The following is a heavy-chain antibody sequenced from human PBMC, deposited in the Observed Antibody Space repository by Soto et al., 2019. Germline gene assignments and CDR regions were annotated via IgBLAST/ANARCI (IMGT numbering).Heavy chain of an antibody. J-gene: IGHJ6*02. CDR1: GFTFSSYG. CDR3: AKDGYYYDSSGYYYDQDGMDV. Sequence: QVQLVESGGGVVQPGRSLRLSCAASGFTFSSYGMHWVRQAPGKGLEWVAVISYDGSNKYYADSVKGRFTISRDNSKNTLILQINSLRAEDTAVYYCAKDGYYYDSSGYYYDQDGMDVWGQGTTVTVSS. V-gene: IGHV3-30*18. CDR2: ISYDGSNK. D-gene: IGHD3-22*01.